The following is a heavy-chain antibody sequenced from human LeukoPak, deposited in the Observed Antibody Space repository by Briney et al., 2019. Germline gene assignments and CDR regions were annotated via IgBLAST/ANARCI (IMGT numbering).Heavy chain of an antibody. Sequence: GASVKVSCKASGYTFTSYDINWVRQATGQGLEWMGWMNPNSGNTGYAQKFQGRVTMTRNTSISTTYMELGSLKSEDTAVYYCARTNSRRKPGNGSVVVLAATGYFDYWGQGALVTVSS. CDR3: ARTNSRRKPGNGSVVVLAATGYFDY. CDR1: GYTFTSYD. V-gene: IGHV1-8*01. D-gene: IGHD2-15*01. J-gene: IGHJ4*02. CDR2: MNPNSGNT.